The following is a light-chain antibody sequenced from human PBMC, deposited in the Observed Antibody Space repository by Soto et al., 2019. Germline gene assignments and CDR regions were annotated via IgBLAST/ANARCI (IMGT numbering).Light chain of an antibody. CDR2: DAY. CDR1: QSFRGL. CDR3: QQRHMCPIT. V-gene: IGKV3-11*01. Sequence: EVVLTQSPVTLSLSPGERATLSCRASQSFRGLLAWYQQKPGQAPRLLIYDAYNRATGIPPRFSGSGSGTDFTLTISSLEPEDPAVYYCQQRHMCPITFGQGTRLEIK. J-gene: IGKJ5*01.